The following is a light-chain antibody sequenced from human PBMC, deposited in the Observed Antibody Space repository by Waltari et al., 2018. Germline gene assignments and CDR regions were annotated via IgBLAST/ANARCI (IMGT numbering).Light chain of an antibody. J-gene: IGLJ3*02. CDR2: EDM. V-gene: IGLV3-10*01. CDR3: LSADHSVDHRV. CDR1: ALPRNY. Sequence: SYELRQPPSVSVYPGQTARIPCLGDALPRNYAYWYQQKSGQPPVMVIYEDMKRPSGIPERFSGSNSGAVATLTISGAQFDDEADYYCLSADHSVDHRVFGGGTKLTVL.